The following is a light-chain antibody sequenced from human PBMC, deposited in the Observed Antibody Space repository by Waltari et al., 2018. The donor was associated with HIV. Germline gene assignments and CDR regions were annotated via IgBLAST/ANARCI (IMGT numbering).Light chain of an antibody. CDR1: QGISTD. J-gene: IGKJ1*01. CDR3: LQHNSYPRT. CDR2: GAS. Sequence: DIEMTQSPSSLSASVGDRVTLTCRTSQGISTDLGWYQQKPGKAPKLLIHGASTLQSGIPSRFSGSGFGTDFTLTISSLQPEDSATYYCLQHNSYPRTFGQGTKVEIK. V-gene: IGKV1-17*01.